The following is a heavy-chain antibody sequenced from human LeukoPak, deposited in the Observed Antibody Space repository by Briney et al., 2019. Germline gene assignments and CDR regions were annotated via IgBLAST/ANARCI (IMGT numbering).Heavy chain of an antibody. V-gene: IGHV6-1*01. CDR1: GDSASGNSAT. CDR2: IYYRSSWYS. Sequence: SQTLSLTCAISGDSASGNSATWHWLRQSPSRGLEWLGRIYYRSSWYSDYAPSVQSRMTIDPYISKNQFSLQLNSVTPEDTAVYYCARDGYNYQYYFDYWGSGTLVTVSS. J-gene: IGHJ4*02. D-gene: IGHD5-24*01. CDR3: ARDGYNYQYYFDY.